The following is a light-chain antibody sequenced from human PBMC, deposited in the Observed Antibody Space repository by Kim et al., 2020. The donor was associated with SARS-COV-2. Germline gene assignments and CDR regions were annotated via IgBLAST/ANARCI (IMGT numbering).Light chain of an antibody. Sequence: EVVLTQSPATLSVSPGESVTLSCRSSQSVHSNLAWYQQKPGQAPSLLIDDASTRATGIPARFSGSGSGTEFTLTISSLQPDDSAVYYCEQYDQWPFTFGEGTKVEIK. CDR1: QSVHSN. CDR3: EQYDQWPFT. V-gene: IGKV3-15*01. J-gene: IGKJ4*01. CDR2: DAS.